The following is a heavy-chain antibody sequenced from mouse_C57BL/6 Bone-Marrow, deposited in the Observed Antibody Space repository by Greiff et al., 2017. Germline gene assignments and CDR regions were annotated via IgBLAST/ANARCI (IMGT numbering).Heavy chain of an antibody. CDR1: GYAFSSSW. V-gene: IGHV1-82*01. Sequence: QVQGVESGPELVKPGASVPLSCKASGYAFSSSWMNWVKQRPGKGLAWIGRIYPGAGITNYTGKLKGNDTLTAAKSSSTADMQRSSLSSGDSAVYFCAKLGPWFAYWGQGTLVTVSA. J-gene: IGHJ3*01. D-gene: IGHD4-1*01. CDR3: AKLGPWFAY. CDR2: IYPGAGIT.